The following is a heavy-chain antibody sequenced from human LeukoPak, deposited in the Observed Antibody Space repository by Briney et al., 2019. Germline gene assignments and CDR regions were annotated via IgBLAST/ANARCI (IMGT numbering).Heavy chain of an antibody. D-gene: IGHD6-6*01. CDR2: ISSSGYYI. CDR1: GFTFSYYA. Sequence: GGSLRLSCSASGFTFSYYAMHWVRLTPGKGLEWVSSISSSGYYIYYADSVKGRFTISRDNAKNSLYLQMNSLRAEDTAVYYCARDLVSRSNYWGQGTPVTVSS. V-gene: IGHV3-21*01. CDR3: ARDLVSRSNY. J-gene: IGHJ4*02.